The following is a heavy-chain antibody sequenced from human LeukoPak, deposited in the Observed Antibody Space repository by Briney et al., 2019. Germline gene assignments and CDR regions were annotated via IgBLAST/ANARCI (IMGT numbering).Heavy chain of an antibody. V-gene: IGHV3-15*01. CDR2: IKSKADGETT. D-gene: IGHD3-9*01. J-gene: IGHJ4*02. Sequence: GGSLRLSCAASGFTFSSYAMSWVRQAPGKGLEWVGRIKSKADGETTDYAAPVKGRFTFSRDDSKNMLYLQMNGLKSEDTAVYYCSTLTSRYLPDSWGQGTLVTVSS. CDR3: STLTSRYLPDS. CDR1: GFTFSSYA.